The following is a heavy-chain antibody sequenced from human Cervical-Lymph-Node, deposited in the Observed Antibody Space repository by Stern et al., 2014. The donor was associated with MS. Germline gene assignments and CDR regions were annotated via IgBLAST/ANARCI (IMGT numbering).Heavy chain of an antibody. CDR2: IYLDDKK. D-gene: IGHD2-15*01. V-gene: IGHV2-5*02. CDR3: AHRQGYCSGGYCYKGFGRLDP. CDR1: GFSLTTNGVG. J-gene: IGHJ5*02. Sequence: ESGPTLAKPTQTLTLTCTFSGFSLTTNGVGVGWIRQPPGKALEWLALIYLDDKKHFSPSLKSRLAITKDTSKNQVVLTMTNMDPVDTATYFCAHRQGYCSGGYCYKGFGRLDPWGQGTLVTVSS.